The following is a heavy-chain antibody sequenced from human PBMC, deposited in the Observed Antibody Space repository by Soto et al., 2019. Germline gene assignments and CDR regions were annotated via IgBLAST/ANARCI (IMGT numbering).Heavy chain of an antibody. CDR2: IYHSGST. V-gene: IGHV4-4*02. D-gene: IGHD6-6*01. Sequence: PSETLSLTCAVSGGSISSSNWWSWVRQPPGKGLERIGEIYHSGSTNYNPSLKSRVTISVDKSKNQFSLKLSSVTAADTAVYYCARKGVIAAGPPPRVQSWFDPWGQGTLVTVSS. J-gene: IGHJ5*02. CDR3: ARKGVIAAGPPPRVQSWFDP. CDR1: GGSISSSNW.